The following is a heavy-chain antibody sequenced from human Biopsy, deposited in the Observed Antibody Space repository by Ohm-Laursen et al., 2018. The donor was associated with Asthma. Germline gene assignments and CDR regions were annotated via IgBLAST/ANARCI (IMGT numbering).Heavy chain of an antibody. V-gene: IGHV3-7*01. D-gene: IGHD2-8*01. CDR2: INGDGSQK. CDR3: TTDALLYSSADY. Sequence: SLRLSCTASGFTFGNFWMSWGRQTPGKGLEWVATINGDGSQKSYVDSVTGRFTISRDNSKNSLHLEMNSLRAEDTAVYYCTTDALLYSSADYWGQGTLVTVSS. CDR1: GFTFGNFW. J-gene: IGHJ4*02.